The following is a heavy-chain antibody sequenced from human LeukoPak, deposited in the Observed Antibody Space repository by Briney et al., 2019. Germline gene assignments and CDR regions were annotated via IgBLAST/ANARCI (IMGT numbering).Heavy chain of an antibody. Sequence: GESLRLTCSASGFTFSSYAMHWVRQAPGKGLEYVSAISSNGGSTYYADSVKGRFTISRDNSKNTLYLQMSSLRAEDTAVYYCARDSPGIMIFGVVTPNGGQGTLVTVSS. D-gene: IGHD3-3*01. V-gene: IGHV3-64D*06. CDR1: GFTFSSYA. CDR2: ISSNGGST. CDR3: ARDSPGIMIFGVVTPN. J-gene: IGHJ4*02.